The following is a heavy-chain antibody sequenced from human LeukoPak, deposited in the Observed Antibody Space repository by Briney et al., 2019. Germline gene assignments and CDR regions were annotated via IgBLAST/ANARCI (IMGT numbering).Heavy chain of an antibody. CDR1: GFTFSSYS. CDR2: MKYDGSEK. J-gene: IGHJ4*02. V-gene: IGHV3-7*01. CDR3: ARDIEAAGLFLDY. Sequence: GGSLRLSCAASGFTFSSYSMSWVRQAPRKGLEWVANMKYDGSEKNYVDSVKGRFTISRDNAKNSLYLQMNSLRAEDTAVYYCARDIEAAGLFLDYWGQGTLVTVSS. D-gene: IGHD6-13*01.